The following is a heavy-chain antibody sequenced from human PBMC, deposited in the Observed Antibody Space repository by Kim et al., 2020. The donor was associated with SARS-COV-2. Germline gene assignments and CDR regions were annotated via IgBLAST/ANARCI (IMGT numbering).Heavy chain of an antibody. V-gene: IGHV3-7*03. CDR2: IKQDGSEK. CDR3: ARVDLTYYYYYGMDV. CDR1: GFTFSSYW. J-gene: IGHJ6*02. Sequence: GGSLRLSCAASGFTFSSYWMSWVRQAPGKGLEWVANIKQDGSEKYYVDSVKGRFTISRDNAKNSLYLQMNSLRAEDTAVYYCARVDLTYYYYYGMDVWGQGTTVTVSS.